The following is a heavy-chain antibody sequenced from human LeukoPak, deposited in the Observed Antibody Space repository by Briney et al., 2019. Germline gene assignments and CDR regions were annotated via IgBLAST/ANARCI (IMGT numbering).Heavy chain of an antibody. Sequence: GGSLRLSCAVSGFTFSSYTMNWVRQAPGKWLEWVSSITSSSSYIYYVDSVKGRFTISRDNAKNSLYLQMNSLRAEDTAVYYCARVSGYYNWFDPWGQGTLVTVSS. CDR3: ARVSGYYNWFDP. J-gene: IGHJ5*02. V-gene: IGHV3-21*01. CDR1: GFTFSSYT. CDR2: ITSSSSYI. D-gene: IGHD3-3*01.